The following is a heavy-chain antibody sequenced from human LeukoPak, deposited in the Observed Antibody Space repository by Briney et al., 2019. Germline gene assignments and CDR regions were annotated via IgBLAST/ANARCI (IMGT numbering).Heavy chain of an antibody. D-gene: IGHD1-26*01. V-gene: IGHV3-74*01. CDR2: MNSDGSST. Sequence: GGSLRLSCAASGFTLSRYWMHWVRQAPGKGLVSVAHMNSDGSSTNYADSVKGRFTISRDNAKNSLYLQMNSLRADDTAVYYCVKDSPPRYSGSPPAYWGQGTLVTVSS. CDR1: GFTLSRYW. CDR3: VKDSPPRYSGSPPAY. J-gene: IGHJ4*02.